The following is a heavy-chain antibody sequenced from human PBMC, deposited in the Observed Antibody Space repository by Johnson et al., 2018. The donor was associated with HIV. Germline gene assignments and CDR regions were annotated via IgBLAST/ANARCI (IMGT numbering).Heavy chain of an antibody. CDR3: ASVYYDILTGYYYDAFDI. J-gene: IGHJ3*02. V-gene: IGHV3-30-3*01. D-gene: IGHD3-9*01. CDR2: ISSDGSNK. Sequence: QVQLVESGGGVVQPGRSLRLSCAASGFTFSSYAMHWVRQAPGKGLEWVAVISSDGSNKYYADSVKGRFTISRDNSNTTLYLQMNSLRAEDTAVYYCASVYYDILTGYYYDAFDIWGQGTMVTVSS. CDR1: GFTFSSYA.